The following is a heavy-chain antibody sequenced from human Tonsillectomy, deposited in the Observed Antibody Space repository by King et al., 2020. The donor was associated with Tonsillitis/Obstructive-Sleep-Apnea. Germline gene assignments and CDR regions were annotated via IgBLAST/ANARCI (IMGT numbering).Heavy chain of an antibody. V-gene: IGHV4-59*01. Sequence: VQLQESGPGLVKPSETLSLTCTVSGGSISSYYWSWIRQPPGKGLEWIGYIFYSGSTNYNPSLKSRVTLSVDTSKNKFSLTLSSVTAADTAVYYCARGRAGYCSGGSCYSYYYFDYWGQGTLVTVSS. J-gene: IGHJ4*02. CDR3: ARGRAGYCSGGSCYSYYYFDY. D-gene: IGHD2-15*01. CDR1: GGSISSYY. CDR2: IFYSGST.